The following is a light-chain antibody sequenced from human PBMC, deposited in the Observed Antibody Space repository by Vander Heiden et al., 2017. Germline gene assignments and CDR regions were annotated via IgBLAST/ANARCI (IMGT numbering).Light chain of an antibody. V-gene: IGKV4-1*01. CDR3: QQYYSTPL. CDR1: QSVLYSSNNKNY. CDR2: WAS. Sequence: DLVMTPSPDSLAVSLGERATINCKSSQSVLYSSNNKNYLAWYQQKPGQPPKLLIYWASTRESGVPDRFSGSGSGTDFTLTISSLQAEDVAVYYCQQYYSTPLFGQGTKLEIK. J-gene: IGKJ2*01.